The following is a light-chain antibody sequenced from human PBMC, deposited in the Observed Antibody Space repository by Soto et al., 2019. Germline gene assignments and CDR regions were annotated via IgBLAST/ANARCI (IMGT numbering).Light chain of an antibody. Sequence: QSALTQPASVSGSPRQSITISCTRTNCDVGSYNLVSWFQQHPGKAPKLVIYEVTKRPSGVSDRFSGSKSGNTASLTISGLQAEDEADYYCFSYAGDSVYVFGTGTKVTVL. CDR1: NCDVGSYNL. CDR2: EVT. CDR3: FSYAGDSVYV. V-gene: IGLV2-23*02. J-gene: IGLJ1*01.